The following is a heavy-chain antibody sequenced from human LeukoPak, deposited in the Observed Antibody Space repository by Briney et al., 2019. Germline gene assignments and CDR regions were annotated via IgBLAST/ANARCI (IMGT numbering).Heavy chain of an antibody. D-gene: IGHD5-12*01. V-gene: IGHV1-69*04. CDR2: IIPIFGIA. CDR3: ASRYSGYPVYYYYYGMDV. J-gene: IGHJ6*02. CDR1: GGTFSSYA. Sequence: ASVKVSCKASGGTFSSYAISWVRQAPGQGLEWMGRIIPIFGIANYAQKFQGRVTITADKSTSTAYMELSSLRSEDTAVYYCASRYSGYPVYYYYYGMDVWGQGTTVTVSS.